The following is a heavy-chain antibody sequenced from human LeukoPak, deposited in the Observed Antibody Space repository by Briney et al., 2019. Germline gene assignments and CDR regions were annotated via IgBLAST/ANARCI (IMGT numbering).Heavy chain of an antibody. CDR3: ARGQSSLESPYYFDY. CDR1: GGTFTNYA. J-gene: IGHJ4*02. Sequence: SVKVSCKASGGTFTNYAISWVRQAPGQGLEWMGGIIPMYGRGNYAQKFQGRVTITADESTSTVYMELRSLTSEDTAVYYCARGQSSLESPYYFDYWGQGTLVTVSS. V-gene: IGHV1-69*13. D-gene: IGHD3-3*01. CDR2: IIPMYGRG.